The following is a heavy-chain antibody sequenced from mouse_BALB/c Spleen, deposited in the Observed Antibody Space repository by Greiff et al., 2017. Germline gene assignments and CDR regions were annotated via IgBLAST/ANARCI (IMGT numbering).Heavy chain of an antibody. Sequence: ESGPGLVKPSQSLSPTCTVTGYSITSDYAWNWIRQFPGNKLEWMGYISYSGSTSYNPSLKSRISITRDTSKNQFFLQLNSVTTEDTATYYGARVRGHYAMDYWGQGTSVTVSS. V-gene: IGHV3-2*02. D-gene: IGHD3-3*01. CDR3: ARVRGHYAMDY. CDR1: GYSITSDYA. J-gene: IGHJ4*01. CDR2: ISYSGST.